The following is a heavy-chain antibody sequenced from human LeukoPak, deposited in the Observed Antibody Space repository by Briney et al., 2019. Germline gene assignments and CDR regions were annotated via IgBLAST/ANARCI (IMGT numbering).Heavy chain of an antibody. CDR2: ISGSGGST. Sequence: GGSLRLSCVASGFTFSSYAMSWVRQAPGKGLEWVSAISGSGGSTYYADSVKGRFTISRDNSKNTLYLQMNSLRAEDTAVYYCAKARYCSGGSCLFDYWGQGTLVTVSS. V-gene: IGHV3-23*01. J-gene: IGHJ4*02. CDR1: GFTFSSYA. CDR3: AKARYCSGGSCLFDY. D-gene: IGHD2-15*01.